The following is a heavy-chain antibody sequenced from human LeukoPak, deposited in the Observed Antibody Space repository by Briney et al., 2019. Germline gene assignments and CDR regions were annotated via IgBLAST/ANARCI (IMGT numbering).Heavy chain of an antibody. J-gene: IGHJ3*02. CDR2: IIPILNIT. V-gene: IGHV1-69*02. D-gene: IGHD5-12*01. Sequence: ASVKVSCKASGGSFSSYTINWVRQAPGQGLEWMGRIIPILNITNYAQKFQGRVTITADKSTSTAYMGLNSLRSEDTALYYCARAQVDSDAFDIWGQGTMVTVSS. CDR3: ARAQVDSDAFDI. CDR1: GGSFSSYT.